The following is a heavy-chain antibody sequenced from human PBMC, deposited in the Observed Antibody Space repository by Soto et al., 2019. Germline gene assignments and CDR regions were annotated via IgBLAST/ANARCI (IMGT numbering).Heavy chain of an antibody. D-gene: IGHD3-10*01. CDR1: GYTFTSYA. Sequence: ASVKVSCKASGYTFTSYAMHWVRQATGQGLEWMGWMNPNRGNTGYAQKFQGRVTMTRNTSISTAYIELRSLRSEDTAVYFCARGGFYYGSGSYYKTHAFDIWGQGTMVTVSS. CDR3: ARGGFYYGSGSYYKTHAFDI. J-gene: IGHJ3*02. CDR2: MNPNRGNT. V-gene: IGHV1-8*02.